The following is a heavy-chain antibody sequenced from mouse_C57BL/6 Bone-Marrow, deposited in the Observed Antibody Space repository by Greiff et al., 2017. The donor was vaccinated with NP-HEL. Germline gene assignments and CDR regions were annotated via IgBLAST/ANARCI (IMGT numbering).Heavy chain of an antibody. J-gene: IGHJ1*03. CDR3: ARRDYGSRYWYFDV. CDR1: GYTFTSYG. D-gene: IGHD1-1*01. V-gene: IGHV1-81*01. CDR2: IYPRSGNT. Sequence: VKLLESGAELARPGASVKLSCKASGYTFTSYGISWVKQRTGQGLEWIGEIYPRSGNTYYNEKFKGKATLTADKSSSTAYMELRSLTSEDSAVYFCARRDYGSRYWYFDVWGTGTTVTVSS.